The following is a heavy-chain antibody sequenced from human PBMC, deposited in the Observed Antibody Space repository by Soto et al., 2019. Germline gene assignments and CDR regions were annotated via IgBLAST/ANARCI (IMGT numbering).Heavy chain of an antibody. J-gene: IGHJ6*02. V-gene: IGHV3-23*01. Sequence: GGSLRLSCAASGFTFSSYAMSWVRQAPGKGLEWVSAISGSGGSTYYADSVKGRFTISRDNSKNTLYLQMNSLRAEDTAVYYCAKTKKPVGGYYYYGMDVWGQGTTVTVSS. CDR3: AKTKKPVGGYYYYGMDV. D-gene: IGHD2-15*01. CDR1: GFTFSSYA. CDR2: ISGSGGST.